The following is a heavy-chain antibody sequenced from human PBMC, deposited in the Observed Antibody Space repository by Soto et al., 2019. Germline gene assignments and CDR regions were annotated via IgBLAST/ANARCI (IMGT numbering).Heavy chain of an antibody. CDR1: GYTFTRST. V-gene: IGHV1-3*01. Sequence: VASVKVSCKTSGYTFTRSTMHWVRQAPGQRLEWMGWINAGNGNTRYSQKFQGRVSITADESTATAYMDLYSLKSEDTAVYYCARDVSLNYYDGTYYYFALDVWGQGTTVTVSS. J-gene: IGHJ6*02. CDR3: ARDVSLNYYDGTYYYFALDV. D-gene: IGHD3-16*01. CDR2: INAGNGNT.